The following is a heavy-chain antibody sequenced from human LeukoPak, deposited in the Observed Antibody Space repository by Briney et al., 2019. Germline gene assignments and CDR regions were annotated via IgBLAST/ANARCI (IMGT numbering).Heavy chain of an antibody. J-gene: IGHJ1*01. V-gene: IGHV3-23*01. CDR1: GFTFSSSA. CDR3: AKDIQCPF. Sequence: RRSLRLSCAASGFTFSSSAMTCVRQAPGKGLEWVSLISGSGGNTYYADSGKGRLTISRDNSKNTLYLQMNGLRAEDTAVYFCAKDIQCPFWGQGTLVTVS. D-gene: IGHD2-21*01. CDR2: ISGSGGNT.